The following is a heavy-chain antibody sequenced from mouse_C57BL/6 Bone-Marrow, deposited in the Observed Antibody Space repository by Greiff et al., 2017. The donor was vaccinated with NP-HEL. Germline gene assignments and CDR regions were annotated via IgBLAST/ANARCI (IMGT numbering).Heavy chain of an antibody. CDR2: INPYNGGT. CDR3: ARGILRSGAMDY. J-gene: IGHJ4*01. CDR1: GYTFTDYY. Sequence: VQLQQSGPVLVKPGASVKMSCKASGYTFTDYYMNWVKQSHGKSLEWIGVINPYNGGTSYNQKFKGKATLTVDKSSSTAYMELNSLTSEDSAVYYCARGILRSGAMDYWGQGTSVTVSS. D-gene: IGHD1-1*01. V-gene: IGHV1-19*01.